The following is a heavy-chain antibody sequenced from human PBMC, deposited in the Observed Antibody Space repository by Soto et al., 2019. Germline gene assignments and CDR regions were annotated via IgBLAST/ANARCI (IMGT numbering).Heavy chain of an antibody. Sequence: QLQLQESGSGLVKPSQTLSLTCAVSGGSISSGGYSWNWIRQPPGKGLEWIGYIYDSGNTNFNPSLKXRFSXSXYRSKNHFSMTLTSVTAADTAVYYCARGYASGLPGYWGQGILVTVSS. CDR2: IYDSGNT. D-gene: IGHD6-19*01. CDR1: GGSISSGGYS. CDR3: ARGYASGLPGY. J-gene: IGHJ4*02. V-gene: IGHV4-30-2*01.